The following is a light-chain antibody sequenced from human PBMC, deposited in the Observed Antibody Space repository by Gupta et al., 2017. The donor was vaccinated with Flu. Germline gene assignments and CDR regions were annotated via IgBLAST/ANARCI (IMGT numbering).Light chain of an antibody. J-gene: IGKJ2*01. CDR3: QRYVTPPT. CDR1: QGVSNL. CDR2: GAT. V-gene: IGKV3-20*01. Sequence: ATPSWGTGQGVSNLLSWYQKRPGPAPMLIICGATSRATGLPDLISGSSAGTDFAPIISILAPDDVAVYFCQRYVTPPTFGPGTKLEIK.